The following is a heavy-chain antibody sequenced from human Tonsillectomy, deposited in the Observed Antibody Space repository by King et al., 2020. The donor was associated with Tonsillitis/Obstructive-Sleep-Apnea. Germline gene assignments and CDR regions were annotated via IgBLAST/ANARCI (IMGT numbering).Heavy chain of an antibody. V-gene: IGHV3-23*01. CDR2: LSGSGGST. J-gene: IGHJ5*02. D-gene: IGHD1-1*01. Sequence: VQLLESGGGLVQPGGSLRLSCAASGFTFTNYAMTWVRQAPGKGLEWVSALSGSGGSTYYADSVKSRFTISRDNSKNTLYLQMNSLRAEDTAVYYCARGSTGTSWFDPWGQGTLVTVSS. CDR1: GFTFTNYA. CDR3: ARGSTGTSWFDP.